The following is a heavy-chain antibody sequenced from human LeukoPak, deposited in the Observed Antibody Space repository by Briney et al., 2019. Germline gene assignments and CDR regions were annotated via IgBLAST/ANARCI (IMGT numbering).Heavy chain of an antibody. CDR3: ARGKMVRGVTRNWFDP. J-gene: IGHJ5*02. CDR2: IYSTGST. Sequence: SETLSLTCTVSGGSISSDNYYWTWIRQPAGKGLEWIGRIYSTGSTNYNPSLKSRVTISVDTSKNQFSLKLSSVTAADTAVYYCARGKMVRGVTRNWFDPWGQGTLVTVSS. V-gene: IGHV4-61*02. D-gene: IGHD3-10*01. CDR1: GGSISSDNYY.